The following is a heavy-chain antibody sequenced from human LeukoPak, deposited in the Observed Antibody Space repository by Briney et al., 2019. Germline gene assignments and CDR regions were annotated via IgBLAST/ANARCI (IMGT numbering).Heavy chain of an antibody. Sequence: GGSLRLSCAASGFPFSYFGMHWVRQAPGKGLEWVAFIRFDGNDKFYADSVKGRFTISKDTSRNSLYLQMNSLRAEDTAVYYCARDLNWETYWGQGTLVSVSS. CDR3: ARDLNWETY. D-gene: IGHD7-27*01. CDR1: GFPFSYFG. CDR2: IRFDGNDK. V-gene: IGHV3-30*02. J-gene: IGHJ4*02.